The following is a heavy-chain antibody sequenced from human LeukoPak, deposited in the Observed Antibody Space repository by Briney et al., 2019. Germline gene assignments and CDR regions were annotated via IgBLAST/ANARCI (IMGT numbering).Heavy chain of an antibody. CDR3: VRGDSNYYFDY. D-gene: IGHD4-11*01. J-gene: IGHJ4*02. CDR2: INPSGGST. V-gene: IGHV1-46*03. CDR1: GYTFTSYY. Sequence: ASVKVSCKASGYTFTSYYMHWVRQAPGQRLEWMGTINPSGGSTSYAQKFQGRVTMTRDTSTSTVYMELSSLRSEDTAVYYCVRGDSNYYFDYWGQGTLVTVSS.